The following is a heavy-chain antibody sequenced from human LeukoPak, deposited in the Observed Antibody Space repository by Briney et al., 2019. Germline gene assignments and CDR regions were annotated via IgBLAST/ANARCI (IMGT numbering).Heavy chain of an antibody. V-gene: IGHV4-30-2*01. D-gene: IGHD3-16*01. CDR3: ARGGDLAYFDY. J-gene: IGHJ4*02. CDR1: GGSISSGGYP. CDR2: IYHSGST. Sequence: PSETLSLTCAVSGGSISSGGYPWSWIRQPPGKGLVWIGYIYHSGSTYYNPSLKSRVTISVDRSKNQLSLKLSSVTAADTAVYYCARGGDLAYFDYWGQGTLVTVSS.